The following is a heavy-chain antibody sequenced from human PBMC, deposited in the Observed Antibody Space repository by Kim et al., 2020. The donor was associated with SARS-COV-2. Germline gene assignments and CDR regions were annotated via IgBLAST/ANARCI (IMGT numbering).Heavy chain of an antibody. CDR3: ARDLSRLSGYGDYEVKISVDFDL. D-gene: IGHD4-17*01. V-gene: IGHV3-48*03. CDR2: ISSSGSTI. Sequence: GGSLRLSCAASGFTFSSYEMNWVRQAPGKGLEWVSYISSSGSTIYYADSVKGRFTISRDNAKNSLYLQMNSLRAEDTAVYYCARDLSRLSGYGDYEVKISVDFDLWGQGTMVTVSS. CDR1: GFTFSSYE. J-gene: IGHJ3*01.